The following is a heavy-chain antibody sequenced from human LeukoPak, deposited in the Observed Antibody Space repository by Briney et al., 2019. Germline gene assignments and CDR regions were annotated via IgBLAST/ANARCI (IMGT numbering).Heavy chain of an antibody. CDR1: GFTFSIYE. CDR3: ARDADVGVYLDY. Sequence: PGGSLRLSCTASGFTFSIYEMTWVRQVPGKGLEWVSYINSSAETLYYMGSVKGRFTISRDNAKNSLYLQMNSLRAEDTAVYYCARDADVGVYLDYWGQGTLVTVSS. J-gene: IGHJ4*02. V-gene: IGHV3-48*03. D-gene: IGHD2-8*01. CDR2: INSSAETL.